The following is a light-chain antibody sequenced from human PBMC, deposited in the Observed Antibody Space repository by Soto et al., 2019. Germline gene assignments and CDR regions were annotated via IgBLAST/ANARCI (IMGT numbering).Light chain of an antibody. CDR3: RSYTRSSTLNEG. V-gene: IGLV2-14*01. CDR1: SSAVGGYNY. CDR2: EVS. Sequence: SALTQPGSVSGSPGQSITISCTGTSSAVGGYNYVSWYQQHPGKAPKLMIYEVSNQPSGVSNRFSGSKSGNTASLTISTIQAEDEADYYGRSYTRSSTLNEGFGNGKMGTVL. J-gene: IGLJ1*01.